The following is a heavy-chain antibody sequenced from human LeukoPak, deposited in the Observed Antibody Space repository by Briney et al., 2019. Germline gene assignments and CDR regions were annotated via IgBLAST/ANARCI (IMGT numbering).Heavy chain of an antibody. V-gene: IGHV3-74*01. CDR1: GITLSSYW. D-gene: IGHD1-26*01. J-gene: IGHJ4*02. CDR2: TNSDESDT. Sequence: GGALRLSCVASGITLSSYWMYLVRPAPGEGVVWVSRTNSDESDTSYADSVKGRFTISRDNAKNTLYLQMNSLRAEDTAVYYCVRASGSYQSFDYRGQGTLVTVSS. CDR3: VRASGSYQSFDY.